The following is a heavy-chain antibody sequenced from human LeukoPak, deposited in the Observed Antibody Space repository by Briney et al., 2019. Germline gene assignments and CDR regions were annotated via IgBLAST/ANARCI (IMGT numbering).Heavy chain of an antibody. CDR2: INPNSGGT. D-gene: IGHD3-22*01. J-gene: IGHJ4*02. CDR3: ARVPPPYDSSGYYGDY. V-gene: IGHV1-2*02. CDR1: GYTFTGYY. Sequence: ASVKVSCKASGYTFTGYYMHWVRQAPGQGLEWMGWINPNSGGTNYAQKFQGRVTMTRDTSISTAYMELSRLRSDDTAVYYCARVPPPYDSSGYYGDYWGQGTLVTVSS.